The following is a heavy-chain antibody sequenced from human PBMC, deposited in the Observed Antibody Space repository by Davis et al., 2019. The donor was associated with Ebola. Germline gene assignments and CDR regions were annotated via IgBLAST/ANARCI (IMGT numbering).Heavy chain of an antibody. CDR2: INPSGGNT. D-gene: IGHD5-12*01. J-gene: IGHJ5*02. Sequence: ASVKVSCKASGYTFTSYYMHWVRQAPGQGLEWMGIINPSGGNTNYAQKLQGRVTMTTDTSTSTAYMELRSLRSDDTAVYYCARAIVAGNWFDPWGQGTLVTVSS. CDR3: ARAIVAGNWFDP. V-gene: IGHV1-46*01. CDR1: GYTFTSYY.